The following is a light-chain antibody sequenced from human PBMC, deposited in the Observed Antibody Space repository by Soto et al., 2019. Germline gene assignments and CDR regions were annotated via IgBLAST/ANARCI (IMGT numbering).Light chain of an antibody. CDR2: SNN. J-gene: IGLJ2*01. CDR1: SSNIGRNT. CDR3: ATWDDGLNGVV. V-gene: IGLV1-44*01. Sequence: QSVLTQPPSASGTPGQRVTISCSGGSSNIGRNTVNWYQQLPGTAPKLLIYSNNQRPSGVPDRFSGSKSGTSASLAISGLQSEDEADYYCATWDDGLNGVVFGGGTKVTVL.